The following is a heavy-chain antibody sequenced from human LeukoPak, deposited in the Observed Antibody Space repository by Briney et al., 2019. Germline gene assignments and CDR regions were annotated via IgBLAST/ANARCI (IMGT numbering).Heavy chain of an antibody. CDR3: AKAHTDETGSSWYPIGDY. D-gene: IGHD6-13*01. V-gene: IGHV3-23*01. J-gene: IGHJ4*02. CDR2: ISGSGGST. Sequence: GGSLRLSCAASGFTFSSYAMSRVRQAPGKGLEWVSAISGSGGSTYYADSVKGRFTISRDNSKNTLYLQMNSLRAEDTAVYYCAKAHTDETGSSWYPIGDYWGQGTLVTVSS. CDR1: GFTFSSYA.